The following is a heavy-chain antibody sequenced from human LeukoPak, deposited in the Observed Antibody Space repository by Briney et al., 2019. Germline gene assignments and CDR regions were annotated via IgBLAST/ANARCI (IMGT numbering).Heavy chain of an antibody. Sequence: GGSLRLSCAPSGFTFNSYSMNWVRQAPGKGLEWVSSISSSGSYIYYADSVKGRFTISRDNAKNSLYLQMNSLRAEDTAVYYCVRLRRNSDTSGFYYYYDFWGQGTLVTVSS. V-gene: IGHV3-21*01. D-gene: IGHD3-22*01. CDR2: ISSSGSYI. CDR1: GFTFNSYS. J-gene: IGHJ4*02. CDR3: VRLRRNSDTSGFYYYYDF.